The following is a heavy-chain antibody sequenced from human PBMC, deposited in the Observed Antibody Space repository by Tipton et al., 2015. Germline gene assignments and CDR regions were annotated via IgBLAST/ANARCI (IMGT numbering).Heavy chain of an antibody. J-gene: IGHJ4*02. V-gene: IGHV4-61*08. CDR3: ACQDYDSLTRDYQTVDY. D-gene: IGHD3-9*01. CDR1: GVSVSSGGYY. CDR2: IYYSGST. Sequence: GLVKPSETLSLSCSVTGVSVSSGGYYWSWIRQPPGKGLEWIGHIYYSGSTDYNPSLKSRVTMSRDTSKNQFSLKLTSVTAADTAVYYCACQDYDSLTRDYQTVDYWGQGTLVTVSS.